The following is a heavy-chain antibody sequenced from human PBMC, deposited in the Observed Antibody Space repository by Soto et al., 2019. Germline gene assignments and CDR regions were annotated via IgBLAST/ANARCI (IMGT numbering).Heavy chain of an antibody. CDR3: ARGSESYRQGWVDP. D-gene: IGHD1-26*01. CDR2: IYYSGST. V-gene: IGHV4-59*01. J-gene: IGHJ5*02. CDR1: GGSISSYY. Sequence: PSETLSLTCTVSGGSISSYYWSWIRQPPGKGLEWIGYIYYSGSTNYNPSLKSRVTISVDTSKNQFSLKLSSVTAADTAVYYCARGSESYRQGWVDPWGQGTLVTVSS.